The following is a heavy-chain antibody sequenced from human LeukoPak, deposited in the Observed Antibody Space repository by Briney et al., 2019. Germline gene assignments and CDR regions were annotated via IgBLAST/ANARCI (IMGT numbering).Heavy chain of an antibody. Sequence: SETLSLTCTVSGHSLSGSSYSWGWIRQPPGKGLEWIGYIYYTGSTNYNPSLKSRVSISLDTSKNQFSLKLSSVTAADTAVYYCARAFRAGLDYWGQGTLVTVSS. CDR2: IYYTGST. J-gene: IGHJ4*02. D-gene: IGHD3-16*01. CDR1: GHSLSGSSYS. V-gene: IGHV4-61*01. CDR3: ARAFRAGLDY.